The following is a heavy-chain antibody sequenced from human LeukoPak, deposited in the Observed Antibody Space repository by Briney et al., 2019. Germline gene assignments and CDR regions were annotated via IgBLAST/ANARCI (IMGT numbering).Heavy chain of an antibody. D-gene: IGHD1-14*01. Sequence: PGRSLRLSCAASGFXFSSYGIHWVRQAPGKGLEWVAVISYDGTNKFYPDSVKRRFTISRDNSNLYLQMNSLRAEDTAVYYCAKDGKKWQEPLESWGQGTLVIVSS. CDR1: GFXFSSYG. J-gene: IGHJ4*02. CDR3: AKDGKKWQEPLES. CDR2: ISYDGTNK. V-gene: IGHV3-30*18.